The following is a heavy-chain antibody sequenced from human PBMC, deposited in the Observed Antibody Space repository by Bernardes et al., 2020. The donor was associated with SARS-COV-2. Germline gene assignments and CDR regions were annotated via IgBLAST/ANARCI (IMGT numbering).Heavy chain of an antibody. CDR3: ARLAYYYDSSGYYPDAFDI. Sequence: GESLKISCKGSGYSFTSYWIGWVRQMPGKGLEWMGIIYPGDSDTRYSPSFQGQVTISADQSISTAYLQWSSLKASDTAMYYCARLAYYYDSSGYYPDAFDIWGQGTMVTVSS. CDR1: GYSFTSYW. CDR2: IYPGDSDT. J-gene: IGHJ3*02. V-gene: IGHV5-51*01. D-gene: IGHD3-22*01.